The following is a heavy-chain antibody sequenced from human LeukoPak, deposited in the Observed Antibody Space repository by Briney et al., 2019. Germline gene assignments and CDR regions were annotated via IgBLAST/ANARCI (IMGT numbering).Heavy chain of an antibody. V-gene: IGHV1-69*05. CDR2: IIPIFGTA. J-gene: IGHJ3*02. CDR3: ARDMWRVRGDAFDI. D-gene: IGHD6-19*01. CDR1: GGTFSSYA. Sequence: SVKVSCKASGGTFSSYAISWVRQAPGQGLEWMGGIIPIFGTANYAQKFQGRVTITTDESTSTAYMELSSLRSEDAAVYYCARDMWRVRGDAFDIWGQGTMVTVSS.